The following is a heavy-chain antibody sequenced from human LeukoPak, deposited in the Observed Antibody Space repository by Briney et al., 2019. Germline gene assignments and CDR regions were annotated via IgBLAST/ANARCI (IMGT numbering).Heavy chain of an antibody. D-gene: IGHD3-9*01. J-gene: IGHJ6*02. Sequence: ASVKVSCKASGGTFSSYAISWVRQAPGQGPEWMGWLNTNTGNPTYAQGFTGRFVFSLDTSVSTAYLQTSSLKAEDTAVYYCARTFDDYYGMDVWGQGTTVTVSS. CDR1: GGTFSSYA. CDR3: ARTFDDYYGMDV. CDR2: LNTNTGNP. V-gene: IGHV7-4-1*02.